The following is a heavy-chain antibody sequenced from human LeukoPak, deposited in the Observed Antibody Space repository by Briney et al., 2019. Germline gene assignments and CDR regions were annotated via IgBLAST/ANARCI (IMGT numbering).Heavy chain of an antibody. Sequence: GRSLRLSCAASGFTFDDYAMHWVRRSPGKGLEWVSGISWNSGGIGYADSVKGRFTISRDNAKNSLYLQMNSLRAEDMALYFCAKDIGYSYGYGLDYWGQGTLVTVPS. J-gene: IGHJ4*02. CDR2: ISWNSGGI. CDR1: GFTFDDYA. V-gene: IGHV3-9*03. CDR3: AKDIGYSYGYGLDY. D-gene: IGHD5-18*01.